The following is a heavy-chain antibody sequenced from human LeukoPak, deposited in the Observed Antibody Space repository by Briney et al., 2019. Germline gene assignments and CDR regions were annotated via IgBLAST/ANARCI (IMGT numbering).Heavy chain of an antibody. D-gene: IGHD3-22*01. CDR2: IYYSGST. V-gene: IGHV4-59*02. CDR3: ARDLADSSDSYGVFDY. CDR1: GFTVSSNY. Sequence: PGGSLRLSCAASGFTVSSNYMSWIRQPPGKGLEWIGYIYYSGSTNYNPSLKSRVTISLDTSKNQFSLKLRSVTAADTAVYYCARDLADSSDSYGVFDYWGQGTLVTVSS. J-gene: IGHJ4*02.